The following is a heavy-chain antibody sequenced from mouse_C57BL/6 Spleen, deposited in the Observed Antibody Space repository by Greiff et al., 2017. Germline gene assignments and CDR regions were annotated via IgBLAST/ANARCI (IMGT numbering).Heavy chain of an antibody. CDR1: GFTFTDYY. CDR2: IRNKANGYTT. V-gene: IGHV7-3*01. Sequence: EVKLVESGGGLVQPGGSLSLSCAASGFTFTDYYMSWVRQPPGKALEWLGFIRNKANGYTTEYSAPVKGRFTISRDNSQSILYLQMNALRAEDSATYSCARWGYPYYFDYWGQGTTLTVSS. D-gene: IGHD2-2*01. CDR3: ARWGYPYYFDY. J-gene: IGHJ2*01.